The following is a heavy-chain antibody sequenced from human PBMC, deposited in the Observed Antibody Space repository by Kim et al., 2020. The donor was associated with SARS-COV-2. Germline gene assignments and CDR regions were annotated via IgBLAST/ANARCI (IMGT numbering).Heavy chain of an antibody. V-gene: IGHV1-69*04. Sequence: SVKVSCKASGDTFSSYAISWVRQAPGQGLEWMGRIIPILGIANYAQKFQGRVTITADKSTSTAYMELSSLRSEDTAVYYCAGDHAYRDWNDRGAYYYYGMDVGGQGTTVTVSS. CDR1: GDTFSSYA. D-gene: IGHD1-1*01. CDR3: AGDHAYRDWNDRGAYYYYGMDV. CDR2: IIPILGIA. J-gene: IGHJ6*02.